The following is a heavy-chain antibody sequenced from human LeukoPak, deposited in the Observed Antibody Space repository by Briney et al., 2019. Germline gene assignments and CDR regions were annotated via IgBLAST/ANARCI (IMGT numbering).Heavy chain of an antibody. V-gene: IGHV3-23*01. CDR1: GFTFSSYA. D-gene: IGHD3-16*02. J-gene: IGHJ4*02. CDR2: ISGSGGST. Sequence: GGSLRLSCAASGFTFSSYAMSWVRQAPGKGLEWVSAISGSGGSTYYADSVKGRFTISRDNSKNTLYLQMNSLRAEDTAVYYCAKEGYDYVWGSYRRGNYFDYWGQGTLVTVSS. CDR3: AKEGYDYVWGSYRRGNYFDY.